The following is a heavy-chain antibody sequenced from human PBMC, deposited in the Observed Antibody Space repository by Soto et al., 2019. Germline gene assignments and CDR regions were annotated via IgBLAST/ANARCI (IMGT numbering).Heavy chain of an antibody. CDR1: GYSFTSYW. D-gene: IGHD1-26*01. V-gene: IGHV5-51*01. CDR2: IYPGDSDT. CDR3: ARLSVGATRGSYYYYGMDV. Sequence: GESLKISCKGSGYSFTSYWIGWVRQMPGKGLEWMGIIYPGDSDTRYSPSFQGQVTISADKSISTAYLQWSSLKASDTAMYYCARLSVGATRGSYYYYGMDVWGQGTTVTVSS. J-gene: IGHJ6*02.